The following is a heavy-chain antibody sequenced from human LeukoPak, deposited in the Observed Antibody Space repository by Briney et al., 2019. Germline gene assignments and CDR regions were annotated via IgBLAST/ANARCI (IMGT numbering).Heavy chain of an antibody. D-gene: IGHD3/OR15-3a*01. CDR1: GYTFTGYY. Sequence: ASVKVSCKASGYTFTGYYIYWVRQAPGQGLEWMGYINPDSGGRNTAQKFQGRVTMTRDTSIRTVYLGLSSLRSDDTAVYYCARDVSPGRTGSELDFWGQGTLVTVSS. J-gene: IGHJ4*02. V-gene: IGHV1-2*02. CDR2: INPDSGGR. CDR3: ARDVSPGRTGSELDF.